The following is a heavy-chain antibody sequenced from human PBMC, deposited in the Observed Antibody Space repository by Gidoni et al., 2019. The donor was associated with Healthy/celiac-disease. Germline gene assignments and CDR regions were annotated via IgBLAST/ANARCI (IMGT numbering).Heavy chain of an antibody. J-gene: IGHJ4*02. CDR1: GFTFSSYG. D-gene: IGHD3-3*01. V-gene: IGHV3-30*18. CDR2: ISYDGSKK. CDR3: AKVRDVWGGYYNGFDY. Sequence: CPASGFTFSSYGMHWGRQAPGKGLAWVAVISYDGSKKNYADSVKGRFTISRDNSKNTLYLQMNSLRAEDTAVYYCAKVRDVWGGYYNGFDYWGQGTLVTVSS.